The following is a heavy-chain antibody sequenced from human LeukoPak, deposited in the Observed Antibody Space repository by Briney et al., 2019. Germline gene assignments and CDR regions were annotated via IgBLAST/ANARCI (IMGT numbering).Heavy chain of an antibody. CDR1: GGSISSYY. Sequence: PSETLSLTCTVSGGSISSYYWSWIRQPPGKGLEWIGYIYYSGSTNYNPSLKSRVTISVDTSKNQFSLKLSSVTAADTAVYYCATGVGSGYSFDYWGQGTLVTVSS. CDR3: ATGVGSGYSFDY. D-gene: IGHD3-3*01. V-gene: IGHV4-59*01. CDR2: IYYSGST. J-gene: IGHJ4*02.